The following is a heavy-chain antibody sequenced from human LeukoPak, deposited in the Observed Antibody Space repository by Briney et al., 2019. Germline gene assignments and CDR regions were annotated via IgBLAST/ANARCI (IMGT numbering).Heavy chain of an antibody. D-gene: IGHD6-13*01. CDR2: ISYDGSNK. CDR1: GFTFSSYG. CDR3: ARDSGIAAAGTAPPDY. J-gene: IGHJ4*02. Sequence: GGSLRLSCAACGFTFSSYGMHWVRQAPGKGLEWVAVISYDGSNKYYADSVKGRFTISRDNSKNTLYLQMNSLRAEDTAVYYCARDSGIAAAGTAPPDYWGQGTLVTVSS. V-gene: IGHV3-30*03.